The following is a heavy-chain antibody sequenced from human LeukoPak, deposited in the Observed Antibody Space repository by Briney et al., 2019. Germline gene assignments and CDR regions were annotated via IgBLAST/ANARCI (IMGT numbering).Heavy chain of an antibody. J-gene: IGHJ4*02. CDR2: INHSGST. Sequence: SETLSLTCSVYGGSFSGYCWSWIRQPPGKGLEWIGEINHSGSTDYNPSLKTRVTISLDRSKDQFSLKLTSVTAADTAMYYCSRAGTGFNIPGAYWGQGTLVTVSS. D-gene: IGHD1-14*01. CDR3: SRAGTGFNIPGAY. CDR1: GGSFSGYC. V-gene: IGHV4-34*01.